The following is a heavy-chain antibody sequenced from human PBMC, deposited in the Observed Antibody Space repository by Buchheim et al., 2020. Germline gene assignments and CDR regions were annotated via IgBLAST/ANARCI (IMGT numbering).Heavy chain of an antibody. V-gene: IGHV4-31*03. J-gene: IGHJ6*02. Sequence: QVQLQESGPGLVKPSQTLSLTCTVSGGSISSGGYYWSWIRQHPGKGLEWIGYIYYSGSTYYTPSLKSRVTLSVDKSKNQFSLKLSAVTAADTAVYYCARDYRITIFGVVPINYYYYGMDVWGQGTT. CDR2: IYYSGST. CDR1: GGSISSGGYY. D-gene: IGHD3-3*01. CDR3: ARDYRITIFGVVPINYYYYGMDV.